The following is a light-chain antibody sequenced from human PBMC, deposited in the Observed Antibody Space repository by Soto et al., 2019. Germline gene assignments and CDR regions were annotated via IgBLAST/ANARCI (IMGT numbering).Light chain of an antibody. CDR1: QSVSSN. CDR2: GAS. CDR3: KKYNNWPPTT. Sequence: EIVMTQSPATLSVSPGERATLSCRASQSVSSNLAWYQQKPGQAPRLLIYGASTRATGIPARFSGSGSGTEFTLTISSLQSEDFAVYYCKKYNNWPPTTFGQGTKV. J-gene: IGKJ1*01. V-gene: IGKV3-15*01.